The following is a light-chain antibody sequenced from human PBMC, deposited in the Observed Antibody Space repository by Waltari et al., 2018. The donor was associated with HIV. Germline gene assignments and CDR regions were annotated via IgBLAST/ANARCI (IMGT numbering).Light chain of an antibody. Sequence: QSALTQPRSVSGSPGQSVTISCTGTSSDVGGYNYVSWYQQHPGKAPKLMIYDVSKRPSVVPDRFSGSKSGNTASLTIAGLQAEDEAEFYCCSYAGDYTFRFGGGTKLTVL. CDR3: CSYAGDYTFR. CDR2: DVS. J-gene: IGLJ3*02. CDR1: SSDVGGYNY. V-gene: IGLV2-11*01.